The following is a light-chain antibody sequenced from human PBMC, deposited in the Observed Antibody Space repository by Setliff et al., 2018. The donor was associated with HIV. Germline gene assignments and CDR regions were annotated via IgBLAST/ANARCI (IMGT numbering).Light chain of an antibody. CDR2: DVS. Sequence: QSALTQPASVSGSPGQSITISCTGTSSDVGGYNYVSWYQQHPGKAPKLMIYDVSKRPSGVSNRFSGSKSGNTASLTISRVEAGDEADYYCQVWDSSSDHPYGFGTGTKSPS. V-gene: IGLV2-14*01. CDR3: QVWDSSSDHPYG. CDR1: SSDVGGYNY. J-gene: IGLJ1*01.